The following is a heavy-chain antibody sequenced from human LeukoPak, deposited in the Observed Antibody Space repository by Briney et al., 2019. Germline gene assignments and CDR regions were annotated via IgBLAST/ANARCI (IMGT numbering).Heavy chain of an antibody. Sequence: GGSLRLSCSASGFTFSSYAMHWVRQAPGKGLEYVSGISSNGGRTDYADSVKGRFAISRDNSKNTLYLQMSSLRAEDTAVYYCVKGITMIAKLPLDYWGQGTLVTVSS. V-gene: IGHV3-64D*09. CDR2: ISSNGGRT. CDR1: GFTFSSYA. D-gene: IGHD3-22*01. J-gene: IGHJ4*02. CDR3: VKGITMIAKLPLDY.